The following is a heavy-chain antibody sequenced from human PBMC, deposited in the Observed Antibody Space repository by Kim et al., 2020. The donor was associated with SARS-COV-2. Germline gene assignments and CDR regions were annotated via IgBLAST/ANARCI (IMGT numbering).Heavy chain of an antibody. CDR2: ISYDGSNK. Sequence: GGSLRLSCAASGFTFSSYGMHWVRQAPGKGLEWVAVISYDGSNKYYADSVKGRFTISRDNSKNTLYLQMNSLRAEDTAVYYCAWSPYSSGWYFDYWGQGTLVTVSS. J-gene: IGHJ4*02. V-gene: IGHV3-30*03. CDR3: AWSPYSSGWYFDY. D-gene: IGHD6-19*01. CDR1: GFTFSSYG.